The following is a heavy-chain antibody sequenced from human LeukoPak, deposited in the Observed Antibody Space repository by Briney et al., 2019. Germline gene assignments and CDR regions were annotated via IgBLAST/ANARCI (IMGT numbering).Heavy chain of an antibody. D-gene: IGHD6-25*01. Sequence: PGGSLRLSCAASGFTFTNYWMHWVRQAPGKGLEWVAVISYDGSNKYYADSVKGRFTISRDNSKNTLYLQMNSLRAEDTAVYYCAKTGSSGGFDYWGQGTLVTVSS. J-gene: IGHJ4*02. CDR2: ISYDGSNK. CDR3: AKTGSSGGFDY. CDR1: GFTFTNYW. V-gene: IGHV3-30*18.